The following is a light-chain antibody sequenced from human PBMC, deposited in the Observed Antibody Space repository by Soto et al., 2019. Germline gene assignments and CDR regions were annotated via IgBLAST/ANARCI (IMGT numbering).Light chain of an antibody. CDR3: QQCNNWPPQIT. V-gene: IGKV3-15*01. Sequence: EILLTQSPATLSVSPGESANLSCRSIHRVSSYLAWYQQKPGQAPRLLLYGVSTRANGVPARFSGSGSGTVFTLTISSLEPEDFAVYYCQQCNNWPPQITFGQGTRLEIK. CDR1: HRVSSY. J-gene: IGKJ5*01. CDR2: GVS.